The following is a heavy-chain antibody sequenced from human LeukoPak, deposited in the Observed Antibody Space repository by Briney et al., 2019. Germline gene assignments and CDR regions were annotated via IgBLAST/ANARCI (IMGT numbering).Heavy chain of an antibody. D-gene: IGHD2/OR15-2a*01. J-gene: IGHJ4*02. V-gene: IGHV3-30*03. Sequence: PGGSLRLSCAASGFTFMTYGMHWVRQAPGKGLEWVAVISFDGSNKYYADSVRGHFTISRDSSNNMLYLQMDSLRAEDTAVYFCARRREGASTLWAFDYGGQGTLVTVSS. CDR1: GFTFMTYG. CDR3: ARRREGASTLWAFDY. CDR2: ISFDGSNK.